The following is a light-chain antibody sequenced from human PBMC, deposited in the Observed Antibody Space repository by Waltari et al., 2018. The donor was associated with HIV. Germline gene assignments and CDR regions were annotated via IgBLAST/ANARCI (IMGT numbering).Light chain of an antibody. V-gene: IGKV4-1*01. J-gene: IGKJ3*01. CDR3: QQYYYTPFT. Sequence: DIVTTQSPDFLSVTLGDRATFNCKTSQTVLFDTTKRNYLAWYQQKPPNPPKLLIYWASTRESGVPDRFSGSGSETDFNLTIANLHPEDVATYYCQQYYYTPFTFGPGTRLDIK. CDR1: QTVLFDTTKRNY. CDR2: WAS.